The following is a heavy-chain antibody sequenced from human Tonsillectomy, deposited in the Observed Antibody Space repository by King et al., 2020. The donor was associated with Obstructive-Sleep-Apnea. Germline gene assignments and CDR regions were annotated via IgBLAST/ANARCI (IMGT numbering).Heavy chain of an antibody. Sequence: VQLVESGGGLVQPGGSLRLSCAASGFTFSSYAMSWVRQAPGKGLEWVSAISGSGGSTYYADSVKGRFTISRDNSKNTLYLQMNSLRAEDTAVYYCAKEITMVRGPRCASFDYWGQGTLVTVSS. CDR1: GFTFSSYA. J-gene: IGHJ4*02. D-gene: IGHD3-10*01. CDR3: AKEITMVRGPRCASFDY. V-gene: IGHV3-23*04. CDR2: ISGSGGST.